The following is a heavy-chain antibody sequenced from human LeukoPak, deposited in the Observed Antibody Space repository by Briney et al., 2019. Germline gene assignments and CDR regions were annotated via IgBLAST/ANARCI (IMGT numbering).Heavy chain of an antibody. CDR2: ISGRGNT. Sequence: PGGSLRLSCAASGFTISGYGMSWVRQAPGKGLEWVSAISGRGNTYYADSVKGRFTISRDNAKNSLYLQMNSLRAEDTAVYYCASSYYDSSGYSDYWGQGTLVTVSS. CDR3: ASSYYDSSGYSDY. J-gene: IGHJ4*02. V-gene: IGHV3-23*01. CDR1: GFTISGYG. D-gene: IGHD3-22*01.